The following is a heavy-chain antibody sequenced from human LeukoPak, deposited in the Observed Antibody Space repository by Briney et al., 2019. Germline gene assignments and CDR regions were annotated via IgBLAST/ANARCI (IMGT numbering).Heavy chain of an antibody. D-gene: IGHD3-3*01. CDR3: ARDGNYDFWSGYYGGYFDY. CDR1: GFTFSSYS. Sequence: GGSLRLSCAASGFTFSSYSMNWVRQAPGKGLEWVSSISSSSSYIYYADSVKGRFTISRDNAKNSLYLRMNSLRAEDTAVYYCARDGNYDFWSGYYGGYFDYWGQGTLVTVSS. V-gene: IGHV3-21*01. J-gene: IGHJ4*02. CDR2: ISSSSSYI.